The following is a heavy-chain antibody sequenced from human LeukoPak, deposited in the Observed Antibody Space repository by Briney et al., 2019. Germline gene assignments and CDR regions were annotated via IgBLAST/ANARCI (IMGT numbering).Heavy chain of an antibody. Sequence: SETLSLTCTVSGGSISSGDYYWSWIRQPPGKGLEWIGYIYYSGSTYYNPSLKSRVTISVDTSKNQFSLKLSSVTAADTAVYYCASDMVRGVMVHAFDIWGQGTMDTVSS. CDR1: GGSISSGDYY. D-gene: IGHD3-10*01. V-gene: IGHV4-30-4*01. CDR3: ASDMVRGVMVHAFDI. CDR2: IYYSGST. J-gene: IGHJ3*02.